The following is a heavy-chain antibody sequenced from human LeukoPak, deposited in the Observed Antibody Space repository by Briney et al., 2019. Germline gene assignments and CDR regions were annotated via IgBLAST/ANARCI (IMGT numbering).Heavy chain of an antibody. Sequence: GGSLRLSCAASGFTFDDYAMHWGRQAPGKGLEWVSLISWDGGSTYYADSVKGRFTISRDNSKKSLYLQMNSLRAEDTALYYCAKDIRGSTSWSGLDYWGQGTLVTVSS. V-gene: IGHV3-43D*03. J-gene: IGHJ4*02. D-gene: IGHD6-13*01. CDR1: GFTFDDYA. CDR3: AKDIRGSTSWSGLDY. CDR2: ISWDGGST.